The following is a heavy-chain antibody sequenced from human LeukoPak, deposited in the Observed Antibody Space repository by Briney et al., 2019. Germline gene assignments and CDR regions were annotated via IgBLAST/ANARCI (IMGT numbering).Heavy chain of an antibody. Sequence: SETLSLTCTVSGGSFTSYYWNWIRQPPGRGLEWIGNIHHSGSNNYNPPLKSRVTISADTSKNQFSLKLSSVTAADTAMYFCASGDGYNLYWGQGTLVTVSS. CDR3: ASGDGYNLY. J-gene: IGHJ4*02. CDR1: GGSFTSYY. V-gene: IGHV4-59*01. CDR2: IHHSGSN. D-gene: IGHD5-24*01.